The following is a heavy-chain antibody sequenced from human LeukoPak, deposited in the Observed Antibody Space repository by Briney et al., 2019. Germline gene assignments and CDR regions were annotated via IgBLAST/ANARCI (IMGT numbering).Heavy chain of an antibody. CDR3: ARGETTVTYFDY. J-gene: IGHJ4*02. CDR2: INPNSGGT. Sequence: GALVKVSCKASRYTFTGYYIHWVRQAPGQGLEWMAWINPNSGGTNYAQKFQGRVTMTRDTSISTAYMELSRLRSDDTAVYYCARGETTVTYFDYWGQGTLVTVSS. D-gene: IGHD4-17*01. V-gene: IGHV1-2*02. CDR1: RYTFTGYY.